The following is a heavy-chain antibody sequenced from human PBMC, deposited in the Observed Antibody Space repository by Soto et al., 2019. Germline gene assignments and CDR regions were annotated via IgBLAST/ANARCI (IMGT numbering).Heavy chain of an antibody. Sequence: GGSLRLSCAASGFTFSNAWMNWVRQAPGKGLEWVGRIKSKTDGGTTDYAAPGKGRFTISRDDSKNTLYLQMNSLKTEDTAVYYCTTRESILLWFGEFDYWGQGTLVTVSS. CDR1: GFTFSNAW. V-gene: IGHV3-15*07. CDR3: TTRESILLWFGEFDY. D-gene: IGHD3-10*01. CDR2: IKSKTDGGTT. J-gene: IGHJ4*02.